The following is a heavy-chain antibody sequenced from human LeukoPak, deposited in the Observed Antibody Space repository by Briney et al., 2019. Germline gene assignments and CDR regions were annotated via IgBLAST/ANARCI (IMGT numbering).Heavy chain of an antibody. CDR3: ARGYGGNHK. Sequence: TGGSLRLSCAASGLTFSSSWMSWVRQAPGKGLEWVANIKSDGSETNYVDSVKGRFTVSRDNAKNSLYLQINSLRAEDTAVYYCARGYGGNHKWGQGTLVTVSS. CDR2: IKSDGSET. CDR1: GLTFSSSW. D-gene: IGHD1-14*01. J-gene: IGHJ4*02. V-gene: IGHV3-7*01.